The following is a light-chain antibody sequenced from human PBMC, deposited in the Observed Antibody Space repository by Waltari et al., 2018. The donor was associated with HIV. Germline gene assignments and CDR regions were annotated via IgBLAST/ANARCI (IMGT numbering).Light chain of an antibody. CDR1: SSNIGSKY. CDR3: AAWDDSLSAVV. CDR2: RTN. J-gene: IGLJ3*02. V-gene: IGLV1-47*01. Sequence: QSVLTRPPPASGTPGQRVTISCSGSSSNIGSKYVYRFQQLPVTPPNPLMYRTNQRPSGVPDRFSGPKSGTSASLAISGLRAEDEADYYCAAWDDSLSAVVFGGGTKLTVL.